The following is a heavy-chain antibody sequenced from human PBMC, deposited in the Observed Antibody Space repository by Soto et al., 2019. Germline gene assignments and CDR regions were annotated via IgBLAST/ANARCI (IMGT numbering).Heavy chain of an antibody. CDR2: IYFTGNT. CDR3: AGQTFTIAAASYGRSNWLDP. D-gene: IGHD6-25*01. CDR1: GGSITSSSRF. Sequence: SETLSLTCSASGGSITSSSRFWGWVRQPPGKGLEWIGTIYFTGNTYYTPSLKSRLTMSIDTSKNEFSLRLNSVTAADTAVYYCAGQTFTIAAASYGRSNWLDPWGPGTLITVSS. J-gene: IGHJ5*02. V-gene: IGHV4-39*01.